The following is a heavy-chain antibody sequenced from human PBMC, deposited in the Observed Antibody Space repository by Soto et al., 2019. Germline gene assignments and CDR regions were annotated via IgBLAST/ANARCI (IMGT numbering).Heavy chain of an antibody. CDR3: ATSYDSGFDP. J-gene: IGHJ5*02. CDR2: INANNGNT. V-gene: IGHV1-18*04. D-gene: IGHD5-12*01. CDR1: GYTFTSYG. Sequence: QVQLVQSGAEVKKPGASVMVSCKASGYTFTSYGISWIRQAPGQGLEWMGWINANNGNTDYAQNFQGRVTMTTDTSTSTAYMELRSLRSDDTALYYCATSYDSGFDPWGQGTLVSVSS.